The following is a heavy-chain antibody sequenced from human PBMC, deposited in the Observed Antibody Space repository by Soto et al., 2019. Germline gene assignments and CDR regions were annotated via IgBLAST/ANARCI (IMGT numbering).Heavy chain of an antibody. CDR2: IYYSGST. D-gene: IGHD3-22*01. Sequence: SETLSLTCTVSGGSISSGDYYWSWIRQPPGKGLEWIGYIYYSGSTYYNPSLKSRVTISVDTSKNQFSLKLSSVTAADTAVYYCAGDSSGYKVDYWGQGTLVTVSS. CDR1: GGSISSGDYY. V-gene: IGHV4-30-4*01. J-gene: IGHJ4*02. CDR3: AGDSSGYKVDY.